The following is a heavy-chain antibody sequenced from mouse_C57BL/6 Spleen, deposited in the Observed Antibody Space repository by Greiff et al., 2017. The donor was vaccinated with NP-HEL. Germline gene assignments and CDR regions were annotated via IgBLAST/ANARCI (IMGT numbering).Heavy chain of an antibody. J-gene: IGHJ2*01. CDR1: GYSITSGYY. V-gene: IGHV3-6*01. CDR3: ARDDYYGSSSYYFDY. D-gene: IGHD1-1*01. Sequence: DVQLQESGPGLVKPSQSLSLTCSVTGYSITSGYYWYWIRQFPGNKLEWMGYISYDGSNNYNPSLKNRISITRDTSKNPFFLKLNSVTTEDTATYYCARDDYYGSSSYYFDYWGQGTTLTVAS. CDR2: ISYDGSN.